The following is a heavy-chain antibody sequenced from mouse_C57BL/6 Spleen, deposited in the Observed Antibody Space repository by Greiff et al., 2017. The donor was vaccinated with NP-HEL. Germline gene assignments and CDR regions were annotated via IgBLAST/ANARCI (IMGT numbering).Heavy chain of an antibody. J-gene: IGHJ2*01. V-gene: IGHV1-59*01. CDR1: GYTFTSYW. CDR3: ASSLLWLRRVDY. D-gene: IGHD2-2*01. CDR2: IDPSDSYT. Sequence: VQLQQPGAELVRPGTSVKLSCKASGYTFTSYWMHWVKQRPGQGLEWIGVIDPSDSYTNYNQKFKGKATLTVDTSSSTAYMQLSSLTSEDSAVYYCASSLLWLRRVDYWGQGTTLTVSS.